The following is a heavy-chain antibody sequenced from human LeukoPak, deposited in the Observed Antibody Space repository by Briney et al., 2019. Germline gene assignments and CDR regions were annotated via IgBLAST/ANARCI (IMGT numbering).Heavy chain of an antibody. CDR2: ISYDGSDK. V-gene: IGHV3-30*04. Sequence: GGSLRLSCAAPGFTFSGYAIHWVRQAPGKGLEWVAVISYDGSDKFYADSVKGRFTISRDNSKNTLYLQMNSLGAEDTAIYYCARDLGGSWELYYWGQGTLVTVSS. CDR3: ARDLGGSWELYY. J-gene: IGHJ4*02. CDR1: GFTFSGYA. D-gene: IGHD6-13*01.